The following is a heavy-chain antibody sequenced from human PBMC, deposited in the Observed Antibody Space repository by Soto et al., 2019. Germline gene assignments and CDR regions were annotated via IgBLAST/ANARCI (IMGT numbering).Heavy chain of an antibody. CDR1: GYTFTSYG. J-gene: IGHJ4*02. CDR3: ARVNNFRSGFPLDY. Sequence: ASVKVSCKASGYTFTSYGISWVRQAPGQGLEWMGWISAYNGNTNYAQKLQGRVTMTTDTPTRTAYMEVRSLRSDDTAVYYCARVNNFRSGFPLDYWGQGTPVTVSS. D-gene: IGHD3-3*01. V-gene: IGHV1-18*01. CDR2: ISAYNGNT.